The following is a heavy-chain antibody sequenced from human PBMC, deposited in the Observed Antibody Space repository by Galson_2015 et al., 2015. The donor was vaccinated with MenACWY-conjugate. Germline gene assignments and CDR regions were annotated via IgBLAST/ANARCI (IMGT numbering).Heavy chain of an antibody. CDR1: GGSISSRSYF. CDR3: ARRSARLTLGAFDR. CDR2: ISYSGST. D-gene: IGHD4/OR15-4a*01. Sequence: ETLSLTCTVSGGSISSRSYFWGWIRQPPGKGLEWIGTISYSGSTHYNPSLNNRVTVSADTSKNQFSLNVNSVTAADTALYYCARRSARLTLGAFDRWGQGTLVTVSS. V-gene: IGHV4-39*01. J-gene: IGHJ4*02.